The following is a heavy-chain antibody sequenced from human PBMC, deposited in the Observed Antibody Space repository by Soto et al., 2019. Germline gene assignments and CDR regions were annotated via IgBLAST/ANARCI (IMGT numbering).Heavy chain of an antibody. V-gene: IGHV3-13*04. CDR2: FGSAGDI. CDR3: ASGGPNWDYYFYGMDV. J-gene: IGHJ6*02. CDR1: GFNFSSYA. Sequence: GVLRLSCAASGFNFSSYAMNWVRQAPGKGLEWVSTFGSAGDIYYSDSVKGRFTISRENARDSLYLQMNSLRAADTAVYYCASGGPNWDYYFYGMDVWGQATTVTVSS. D-gene: IGHD2-15*01.